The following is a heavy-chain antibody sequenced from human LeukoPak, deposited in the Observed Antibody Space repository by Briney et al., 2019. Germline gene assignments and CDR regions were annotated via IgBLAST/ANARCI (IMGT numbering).Heavy chain of an antibody. CDR2: VRGGDAGT. CDR1: GFTFSSYA. D-gene: IGHD1-26*01. V-gene: IGHV3-23*01. CDR3: AKNRGGSYYSGSDY. J-gene: IGHJ4*02. Sequence: GGSLRLSCAASGFTFSSYAMNWVRQAPGKGLEWVSAVRGGDAGTSYADSVKGRLTISRDNSKNTLYLQMNSLRADDTAVYYCAKNRGGSYYSGSDYWGQGTLVTVSS.